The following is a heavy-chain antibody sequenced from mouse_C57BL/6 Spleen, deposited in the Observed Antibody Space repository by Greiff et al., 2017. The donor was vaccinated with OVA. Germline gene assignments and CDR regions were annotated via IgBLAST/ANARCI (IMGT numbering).Heavy chain of an antibody. CDR2: IDPEDGDT. V-gene: IGHV14-1*01. J-gene: IGHJ2*01. Sequence: VQLQQSGAELVRPGASVKLSCTASGFNFNDYYMHWVKQRPEQGLEWIGRIDPEDGDTEYAPKFKGKATMTADKYSNTAYLQLSSLTSEDTAVYYCTCITTVVATDYWGQGTTLTVSS. CDR3: TCITTVVATDY. D-gene: IGHD1-1*01. CDR1: GFNFNDYY.